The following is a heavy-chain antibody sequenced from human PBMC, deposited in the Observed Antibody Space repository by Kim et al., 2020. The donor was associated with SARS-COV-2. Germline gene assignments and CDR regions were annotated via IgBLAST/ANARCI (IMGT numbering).Heavy chain of an antibody. CDR2: IITILGIA. CDR3: ASSSSRWFDP. D-gene: IGHD6-6*01. J-gene: IGHJ5*02. CDR1: GGTFSSYA. Sequence: SVKVSCKASGGTFSSYAISWVRQAPGQGLEWMGRIITILGIANYAQKFQGRVTITADKSTSTAYLELSSLRSEDTAVYYCASSSSRWFDPWGQGTLGTV. V-gene: IGHV1-69*04.